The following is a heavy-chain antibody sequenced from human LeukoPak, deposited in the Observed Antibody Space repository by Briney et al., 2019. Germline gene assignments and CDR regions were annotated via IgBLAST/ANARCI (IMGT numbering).Heavy chain of an antibody. CDR2: ISAYNGNT. CDR1: GYTFTSYG. D-gene: IGHD6-13*01. Sequence: ASVKVSCKASGYTFTSYGISWVRQAPGQGLEWMGWISAYNGNTNYAQKLQGRVTMTTDTSTSTAYVELRSLRSDDTAVYYCARDGGSSSWYWFDPWGQGTLVTVSS. J-gene: IGHJ5*02. CDR3: ARDGGSSSWYWFDP. V-gene: IGHV1-18*01.